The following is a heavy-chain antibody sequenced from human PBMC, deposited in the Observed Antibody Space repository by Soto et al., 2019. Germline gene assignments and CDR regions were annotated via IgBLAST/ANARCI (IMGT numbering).Heavy chain of an antibody. V-gene: IGHV3-21*01. J-gene: IGHJ4*02. D-gene: IGHD5-18*01. CDR3: ARDQPGYSYGYGLGY. Sequence: EVQLVESGGGLFKPGGSLRLSCAASGFTFSSYSMNWVRQAPGKGRDWVSSISSSSSYIYYADSVKGRFTISRDNAKNSLYLQMNSLRAEDTAVYYCARDQPGYSYGYGLGYWGQGTLVTVSS. CDR1: GFTFSSYS. CDR2: ISSSSSYI.